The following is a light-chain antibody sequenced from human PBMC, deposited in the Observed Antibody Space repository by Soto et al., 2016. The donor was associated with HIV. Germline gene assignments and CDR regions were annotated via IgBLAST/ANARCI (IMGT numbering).Light chain of an antibody. CDR1: NIGCKS. Sequence: SYVLTQSPSVSVAPGKTARIACGGNNIGCKSVHWYQQKPGQAPVLVVYDDSDRPSGIPERFSGSNSGNSATLTISRVEAGDEADYFCQVWDSSTNHVVFGGGTKLTVL. J-gene: IGLJ2*01. V-gene: IGLV3-21*03. CDR2: DDS. CDR3: QVWDSSTNHVV.